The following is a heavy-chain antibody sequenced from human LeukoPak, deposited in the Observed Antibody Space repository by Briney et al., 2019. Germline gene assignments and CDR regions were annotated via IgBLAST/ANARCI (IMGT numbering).Heavy chain of an antibody. V-gene: IGHV4-59*01. Sequence: SETLSLTCTVSGGSISSYYWSCIRQPPGKGLEWIGYIYYRGSTNYNPSRKSRVTISVDTSKNQFSLTLSSVTAADTAVYSCARDLMAATPLDWFDPWGPGTLVTVSS. J-gene: IGHJ5*02. CDR2: IYYRGST. CDR1: GGSISSYY. CDR3: ARDLMAATPLDWFDP. D-gene: IGHD1-26*01.